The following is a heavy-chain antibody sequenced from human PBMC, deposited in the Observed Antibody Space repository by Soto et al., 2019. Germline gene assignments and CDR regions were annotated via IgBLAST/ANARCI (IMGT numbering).Heavy chain of an antibody. Sequence: QVQLQESGPGLVKPSQTLSLTCTVSGGSISSGDYYWSWIRQPPGKGLEWIGYIYYSGSTYYNPSLKSRVTISVDTSRNQFSLKLSSVTAADTAVYYCARDRPWGSGSYDAAWYFDLWGRGTLVTVSS. CDR3: ARDRPWGSGSYDAAWYFDL. V-gene: IGHV4-30-4*01. J-gene: IGHJ2*01. CDR2: IYYSGST. D-gene: IGHD3-10*01. CDR1: GGSISSGDYY.